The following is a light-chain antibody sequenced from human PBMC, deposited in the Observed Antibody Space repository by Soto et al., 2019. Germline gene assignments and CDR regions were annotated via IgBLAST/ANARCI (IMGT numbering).Light chain of an antibody. J-gene: IGKJ4*01. CDR2: KAS. CDR3: QQPKSLPRT. Sequence: IHRTQSPSTLSASVLDRVSITFRASQTISRWLALYQQKPGKAPKVLIYKASSLESGVASRFSGSGSGTDFTLTISSLQPEDFATYYCQQPKSLPRTFGGGTKVDIK. V-gene: IGKV1-5*03. CDR1: QTISRW.